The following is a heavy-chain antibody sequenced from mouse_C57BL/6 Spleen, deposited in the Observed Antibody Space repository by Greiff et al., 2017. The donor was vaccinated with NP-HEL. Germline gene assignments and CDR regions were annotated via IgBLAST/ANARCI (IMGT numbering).Heavy chain of an antibody. V-gene: IGHV1-69*01. CDR3: ARSGDWCAY. D-gene: IGHD3-1*01. Sequence: VQLQQPGAELVMPGASVKLSCKASGYTFTSYWMHWVKQRPGQGLEWIGEIDPSDSYTNYNQKFKGKSTLTVDKSSSTAYMQLSSLTSEDSAVYYCARSGDWCAYWGQGTLVTVSA. CDR2: IDPSDSYT. J-gene: IGHJ3*01. CDR1: GYTFTSYW.